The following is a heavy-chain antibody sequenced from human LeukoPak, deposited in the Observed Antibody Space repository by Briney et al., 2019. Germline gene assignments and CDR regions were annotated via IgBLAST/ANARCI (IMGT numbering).Heavy chain of an antibody. Sequence: SVKVSCKASARTFSSYAISWVRQAPGQGLESMGGIIPIFGTANYAQKFQGRVTITADESTSTAYMELSSLRSEDTAVYYCARGGYSSATDAFDIWGQGTMVTVSS. V-gene: IGHV1-69*13. CDR2: IIPIFGTA. CDR1: ARTFSSYA. J-gene: IGHJ3*02. D-gene: IGHD6-19*01. CDR3: ARGGYSSATDAFDI.